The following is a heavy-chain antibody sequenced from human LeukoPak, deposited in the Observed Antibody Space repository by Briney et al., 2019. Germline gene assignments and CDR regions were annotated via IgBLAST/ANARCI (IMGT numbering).Heavy chain of an antibody. CDR2: ISTSSSYI. J-gene: IGHJ6*03. D-gene: IGHD6-13*01. V-gene: IGHV3-21*01. CDR3: ARAAIAAARIYYYMDV. Sequence: GGSLRLSCAASALTFSSYAMNWVRQAPGKGLEWVSFISTSSSYIHNADSVKGRFTISRDNAENSLYLQMNSLRAEDTAVYYCARAAIAAARIYYYMDVWGKGTTVTVSS. CDR1: ALTFSSYA.